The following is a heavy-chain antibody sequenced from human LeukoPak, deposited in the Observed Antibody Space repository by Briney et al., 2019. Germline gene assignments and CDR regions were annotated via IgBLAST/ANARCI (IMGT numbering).Heavy chain of an antibody. J-gene: IGHJ4*02. CDR1: GGSISSGGYY. V-gene: IGHV4-31*03. Sequence: SETLSLTCTVSGGSISSGGYYWSWIRQHPGKGLEWIGYIYYSGSTYYNPSLKSRVTISVDTSKNQFSLKLSSVTAADTAVYYCARDRRLDSAGSWFFDYWGQGTLVTVSS. CDR2: IYYSGST. CDR3: ARDRRLDSAGSWFFDY. D-gene: IGHD6-13*01.